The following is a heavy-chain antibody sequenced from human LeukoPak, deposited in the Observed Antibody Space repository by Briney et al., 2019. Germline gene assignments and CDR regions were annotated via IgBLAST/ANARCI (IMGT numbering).Heavy chain of an antibody. CDR3: AKTLGSYSSSWYYFDY. CDR1: GFTFSSYA. D-gene: IGHD6-13*01. CDR2: ISGSGGST. J-gene: IGHJ4*02. V-gene: IGHV3-23*01. Sequence: GGSLRLSCAASGFTFSSYAMSWVRQAPGKGLEWVSAISGSGGSTYYADSVKGRFTISRDNSKNTLYLQMNSLRAEDTAVYYCAKTLGSYSSSWYYFDYRGQGTLVTVSS.